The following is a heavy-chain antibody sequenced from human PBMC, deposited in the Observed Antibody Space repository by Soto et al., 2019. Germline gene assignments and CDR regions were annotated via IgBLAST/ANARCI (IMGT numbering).Heavy chain of an antibody. CDR2: ISTAGDT. V-gene: IGHV3-13*01. CDR3: AGGQEVGAHFLDY. Sequence: GGSLRLSCEASGFTFSGFDMHWVRQPPGKGLEWVSTISTAGDTYYAVSVKGRFTISRDNAKNSLSLQMNSLRAGDTAVYFCAGGQEVGAHFLDYWGKGTQVTVSS. J-gene: IGHJ4*01. CDR1: GFTFSGFD. D-gene: IGHD2-15*01.